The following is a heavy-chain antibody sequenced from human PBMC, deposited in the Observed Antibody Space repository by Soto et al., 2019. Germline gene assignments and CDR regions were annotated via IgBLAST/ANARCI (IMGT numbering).Heavy chain of an antibody. CDR1: GFTIRGYA. D-gene: IGHD5-18*01. J-gene: IGHJ4*02. CDR3: ARVSVGYTYGGGIGN. Sequence: QEQMVESGGGVVQPGRSLRLSCAVSGFTIRGYALHWVRQAPGKGLEWVAVISYDGTKKYYAHSVNGRFSISRDDSKNTVYLQMNSLRVEDTSLYSCARVSVGYTYGGGIGNWGQGTLVSVSS. V-gene: IGHV3-30-3*01. CDR2: ISYDGTKK.